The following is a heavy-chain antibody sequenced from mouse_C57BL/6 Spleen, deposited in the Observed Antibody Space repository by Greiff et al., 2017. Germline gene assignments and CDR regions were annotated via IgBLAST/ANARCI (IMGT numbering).Heavy chain of an antibody. V-gene: IGHV1-82*01. J-gene: IGHJ1*03. CDR1: GYAFSSSW. CDR3: ASEGTPGYFDV. D-gene: IGHD2-14*01. CDR2: IYPGDGDT. Sequence: VQLQQPGPELVKPGASVKISCKASGYAFSSSWMNWVKQRPGKGLEWIGRIYPGDGDTNYNGKFKGKATLTADKSSSTAYMQLSSLTSEDSAVYVSASEGTPGYFDVWGTGTTVTVSS.